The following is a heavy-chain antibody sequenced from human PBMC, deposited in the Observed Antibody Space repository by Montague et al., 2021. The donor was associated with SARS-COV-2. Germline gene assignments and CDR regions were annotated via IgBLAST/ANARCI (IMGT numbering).Heavy chain of an antibody. D-gene: IGHD2/OR15-2a*01. CDR3: ATDLCTTSGCSDDAFHI. CDR2: ITSRTTTI. Sequence: PLRLSCAASGFNFSSYDMNWVRQAPGKGLEWVSYITSRTTTIYYADSVKGRFTISRDNAKNSLYLQMNGLRDEDTAVYYCATDLCTTSGCSDDAFHIWGQGTMVTVSS. CDR1: GFNFSSYD. J-gene: IGHJ3*02. V-gene: IGHV3-48*02.